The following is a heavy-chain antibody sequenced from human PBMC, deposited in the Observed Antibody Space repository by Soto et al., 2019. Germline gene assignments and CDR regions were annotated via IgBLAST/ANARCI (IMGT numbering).Heavy chain of an antibody. CDR2: IKSGEVGI. CDR3: ARGGADILTGPLDY. D-gene: IGHD3-9*01. CDR1: GFIFGNYW. J-gene: IGHJ4*02. V-gene: IGHV3-74*01. Sequence: EVQLVESGGGLVQPGGSLRLSCVASGFIFGNYWMHWVRQAPGKGLVWVSRIKSGEVGISYADSVKGRFTISRDNAKNTLYLKMNKLRVEDTAVYYCARGGADILTGPLDYWGQGTLVTVSS.